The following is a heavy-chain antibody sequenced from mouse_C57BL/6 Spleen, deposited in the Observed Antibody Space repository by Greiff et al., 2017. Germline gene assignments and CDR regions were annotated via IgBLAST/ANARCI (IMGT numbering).Heavy chain of an antibody. Sequence: EVQLQQSGAELVRPGASVKLSCTASGFNIKDDYMHWVKQRPEQGLEWIGWIDPENGDTEYASKFQGKATITADTSSNTAYLQLSSLTSEDTAVYYCTTRGSFACWGQGTLVTVSA. J-gene: IGHJ3*01. V-gene: IGHV14-4*01. CDR2: IDPENGDT. CDR1: GFNIKDDY. CDR3: TTRGSFAC.